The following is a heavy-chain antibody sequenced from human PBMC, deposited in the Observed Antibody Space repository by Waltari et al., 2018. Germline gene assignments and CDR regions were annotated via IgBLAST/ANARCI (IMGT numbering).Heavy chain of an antibody. CDR2: IWYDGSNR. J-gene: IGHJ4*02. CDR1: GLRFSSYG. CDR3: ARAATYGYDY. V-gene: IGHV3-33*01. D-gene: IGHD5-18*01. Sequence: QVQLVESGGGVVQPGGSLTLPCAAPGLRFSSYGMHWVRQAPGKGLEWVTVIWYDGSNRYYADSVKGRFTISRDNSNLYLQMSSLRAEDTAVYYCARAATYGYDYWGQGTLVTVSS.